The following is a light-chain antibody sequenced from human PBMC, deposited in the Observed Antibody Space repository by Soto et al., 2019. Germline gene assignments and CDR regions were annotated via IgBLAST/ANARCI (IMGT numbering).Light chain of an antibody. CDR2: GAS. CDR1: QSVTSSY. Sequence: EIVMTQSPGTLSLSPGERATLSCRASQSVTSSYLACYQQKPGQAPRLLIYGASTRATGIAPWFTGGGSGTEFTLTITNLQSEDLAVYFCQQYNNWTWTFGQGTKVDIK. J-gene: IGKJ1*01. V-gene: IGKV3-15*01. CDR3: QQYNNWTWT.